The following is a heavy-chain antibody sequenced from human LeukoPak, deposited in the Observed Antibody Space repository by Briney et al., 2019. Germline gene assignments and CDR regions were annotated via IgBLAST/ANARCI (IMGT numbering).Heavy chain of an antibody. J-gene: IGHJ4*02. D-gene: IGHD3-10*01. V-gene: IGHV4-39*07. CDR2: IYYSGIT. Sequence: PSETLSLTCTVAGGSISSGSYYWGWVRQPPGKGLEWIGSIYYSGITYYNPSLKSRITVSLDTSKNQFSLKVNYMTAADTAVYYCARDRHYGSGSYYLDYWGQGTLVTVSS. CDR1: GGSISSGSYY. CDR3: ARDRHYGSGSYYLDY.